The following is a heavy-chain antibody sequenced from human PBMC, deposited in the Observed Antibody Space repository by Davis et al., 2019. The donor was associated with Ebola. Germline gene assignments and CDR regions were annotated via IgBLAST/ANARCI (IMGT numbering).Heavy chain of an antibody. D-gene: IGHD5-18*01. CDR1: GGSISSYY. J-gene: IGHJ4*02. CDR3: ARQHSYGRFDY. Sequence: MLSETLSLTCTVSGGSISSYYWSWIRQPPGKGLEWIGYIYYSGSTNYNPSLKSRVTISVDTSKNQFSLKLSSVTAADTAVYYCARQHSYGRFDYWGQGTLVTVSS. CDR2: IYYSGST. V-gene: IGHV4-59*08.